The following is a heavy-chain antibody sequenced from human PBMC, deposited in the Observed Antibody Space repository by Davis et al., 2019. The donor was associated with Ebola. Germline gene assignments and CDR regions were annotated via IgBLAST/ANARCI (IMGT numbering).Heavy chain of an antibody. CDR2: HHYRGSL. D-gene: IGHD3-22*01. CDR3: ARRQIYYDSSGYYHGGFDY. CDR1: GDSISPYY. Sequence: SETLSLTCTVSGDSISPYYWSWIRQAPGKGLEWIGYHHYRGSLYYNPSLKSRVTISVDTSKNQFSLKLSSVTAADTAVYYCARRQIYYDSSGYYHGGFDYWGQGTLVTVSS. V-gene: IGHV4-59*01. J-gene: IGHJ4*02.